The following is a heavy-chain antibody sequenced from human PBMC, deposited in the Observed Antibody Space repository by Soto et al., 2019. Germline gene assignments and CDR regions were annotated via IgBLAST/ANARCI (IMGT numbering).Heavy chain of an antibody. CDR3: AAEVFGPPPGY. Sequence: QMQLVQSGPEVKKPGTSVKVSCKASGFTFTSSAVQWVRQARGKRLEWIGWIVVGSGNTNYAQKFQERVTITRDMSTSTAYMELSSRRSEDTAVYYCAAEVFGPPPGYWGQGTLVTVSS. V-gene: IGHV1-58*01. D-gene: IGHD3-10*01. CDR1: GFTFTSSA. J-gene: IGHJ4*02. CDR2: IVVGSGNT.